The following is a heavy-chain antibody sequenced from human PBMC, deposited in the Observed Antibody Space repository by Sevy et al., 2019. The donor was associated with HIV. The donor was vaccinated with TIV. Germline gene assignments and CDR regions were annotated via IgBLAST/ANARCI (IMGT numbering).Heavy chain of an antibody. CDR2: ISYDGSNK. CDR1: GFTFSSYG. J-gene: IGHJ4*02. Sequence: GGSLRLSCAASGFTFSSYGMHWVRQAPGKGLEWVAVISYDGSNKYYADSVKGRFTISRDNSKNTRYLQMNSLRAEDTAVYYCAKVGRGRYYDSSGYLSFLDYWGQGTLVTVSS. D-gene: IGHD3-22*01. V-gene: IGHV3-30*18. CDR3: AKVGRGRYYDSSGYLSFLDY.